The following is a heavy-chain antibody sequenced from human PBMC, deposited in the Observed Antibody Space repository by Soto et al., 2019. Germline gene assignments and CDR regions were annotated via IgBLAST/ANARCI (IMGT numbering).Heavy chain of an antibody. CDR1: GGSFSGYY. Sequence: SETLSLTCAVYGGSFSGYYWSWIRQPPGKGLEWIGEINHSGSTNYNPSLKSRVTISVDTSKNQFSLKLSSVTAADTVVYYCARGSSYYGSFMDVWGQGTTVTVSS. V-gene: IGHV4-34*01. CDR2: INHSGST. J-gene: IGHJ6*02. D-gene: IGHD3-10*01. CDR3: ARGSSYYGSFMDV.